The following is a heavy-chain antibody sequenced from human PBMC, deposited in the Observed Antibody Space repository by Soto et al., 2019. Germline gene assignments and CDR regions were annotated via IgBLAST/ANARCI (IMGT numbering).Heavy chain of an antibody. CDR1: GYTFTSYY. J-gene: IGHJ5*02. V-gene: IGHV1-46*01. Sequence: XSVKVSCKASGYTFTSYYMHWVRQAPGQGLEWMGIINPSGGSTSYAQKFQGRVTMTRDTSTSTVYMELSSLRSEDTAVYYCARVVEVVPAAYGGGWFDHWGQGTLVTVSS. CDR2: INPSGGST. D-gene: IGHD2-2*01. CDR3: ARVVEVVPAAYGGGWFDH.